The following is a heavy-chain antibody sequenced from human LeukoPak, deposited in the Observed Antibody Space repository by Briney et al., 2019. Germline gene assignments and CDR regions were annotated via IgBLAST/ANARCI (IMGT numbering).Heavy chain of an antibody. CDR3: ATTPGNYYYMDV. Sequence: PGKSLRLSCAASGFTFSAYSMHWVRQAPGKGLDWVAIISYDGSIKHYADSVKGRFTISRDNSKNTLYLQMNSLRAEDTAVYYCATTPGNYYYMDVWGKGTTVTVSS. J-gene: IGHJ6*03. CDR2: ISYDGSIK. V-gene: IGHV3-30-3*01. CDR1: GFTFSAYS.